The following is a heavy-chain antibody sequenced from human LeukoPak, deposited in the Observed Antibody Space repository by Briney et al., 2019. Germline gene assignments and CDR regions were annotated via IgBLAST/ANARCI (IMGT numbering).Heavy chain of an antibody. CDR3: KMGYSSGWEPYYLDS. J-gene: IGHJ4*02. CDR1: GDSISTGSYY. CDR2: IYASGTT. V-gene: IGHV4-61*02. Sequence: SQTLSLTCTVSGDSISTGSYYWSWIRQPAGKGLEWIGRIYASGTTNYNPSLKSRVTISIDTSNNRFSLKLNSVTAADTAVYYCKMGYSSGWEPYYLDSWGQGILVTVSS. D-gene: IGHD6-19*01.